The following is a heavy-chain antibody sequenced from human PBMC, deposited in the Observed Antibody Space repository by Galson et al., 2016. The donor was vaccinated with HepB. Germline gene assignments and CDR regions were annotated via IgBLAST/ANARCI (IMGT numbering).Heavy chain of an antibody. Sequence: SLRLSCAVSRFTVSSDYMSWVRQAPGKELEWVSVIYSGGDTYYADSVKGRFTISRDNSKNTLYLQMSSLRTEDTAVYFCAILSWGGSWYGDWGQGTLVTVSS. CDR1: RFTVSSDY. CDR3: AILSWGGSWYGD. J-gene: IGHJ4*02. V-gene: IGHV3-66*02. D-gene: IGHD6-13*01. CDR2: IYSGGDT.